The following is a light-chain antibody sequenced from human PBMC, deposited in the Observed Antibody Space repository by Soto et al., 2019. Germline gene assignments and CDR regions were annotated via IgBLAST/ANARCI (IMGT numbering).Light chain of an antibody. V-gene: IGLV1-47*01. CDR2: RSY. J-gene: IGLJ1*01. CDR3: ASWDDRMSGYV. Sequence: QSVLTLPPSASGTPGQRVTISCAGSRSNIGGNYVYWYQQLPGTAPKLLVCRSYQRPSGVPDRFSGSKSGTSASLSISGLRYEDEADYYCASWDDRMSGYVFGTGNKVTVL. CDR1: RSNIGGNY.